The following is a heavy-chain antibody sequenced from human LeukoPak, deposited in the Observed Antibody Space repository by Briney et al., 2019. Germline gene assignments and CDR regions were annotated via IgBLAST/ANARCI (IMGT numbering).Heavy chain of an antibody. D-gene: IGHD1-26*01. CDR1: GFTVSSNY. CDR2: IYSGGST. Sequence: GGSLRLSCAASGFTVSSNYMSWVRQAPGKGLEWVSVIYSGGSTYYADSVKGRFTISRDNSKNTLYLQMNSLRAEDTAVYYCASGSYGRYFDYWGQGTLVTASS. CDR3: ASGSYGRYFDY. J-gene: IGHJ4*02. V-gene: IGHV3-53*01.